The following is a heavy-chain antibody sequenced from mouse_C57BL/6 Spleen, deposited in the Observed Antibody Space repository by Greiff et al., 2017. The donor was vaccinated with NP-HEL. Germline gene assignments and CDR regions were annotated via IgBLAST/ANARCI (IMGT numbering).Heavy chain of an antibody. D-gene: IGHD2-4*01. CDR2: IHPNSGST. V-gene: IGHV1-64*01. CDR1: GYTFTSYW. J-gene: IGHJ4*01. Sequence: QVHVKQPGAELVKPGASVKLSCKASGYTFTSYWMHWVKQRPGQGLEWIGMIHPNSGSTNYNEKFKSKATLTVDKSSSTAYMQLSSLTSEDSAVYYCARADYDGGYYAMDYWGQGTSVTVSS. CDR3: ARADYDGGYYAMDY.